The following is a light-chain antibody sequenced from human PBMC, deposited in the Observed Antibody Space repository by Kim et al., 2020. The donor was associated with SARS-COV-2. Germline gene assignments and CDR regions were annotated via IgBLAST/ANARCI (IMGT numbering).Light chain of an antibody. J-gene: IGKJ2*01. CDR1: QSISRY. CDR2: AAS. CDR3: QQSYSTPYT. V-gene: IGKV1-39*01. Sequence: SASGGDRVTITCRASQSISRYLKWSPQKPGKAPKLLIYAASSLQRGVPSRFSGSGSGTDFTLTISSLQPEDFETYYCQQSYSTPYTFGQGTKLEI.